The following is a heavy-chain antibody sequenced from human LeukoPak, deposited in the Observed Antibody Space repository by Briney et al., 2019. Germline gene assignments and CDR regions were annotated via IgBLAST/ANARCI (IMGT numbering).Heavy chain of an antibody. V-gene: IGHV3-21*01. CDR2: ISSSSTYI. CDR3: ARGKSEYSSFPSSFDF. Sequence: PGGSLRLSCAASGFTFSSYSVNWVRQAPGKGLEWVSSISSSSTYIYYADSVKGRFTISRDNAKSSLYLQMNSLRAEDTAVYYCARGKSEYSSFPSSFDFWGQGTLVTVSS. D-gene: IGHD6-6*01. J-gene: IGHJ4*02. CDR1: GFTFSSYS.